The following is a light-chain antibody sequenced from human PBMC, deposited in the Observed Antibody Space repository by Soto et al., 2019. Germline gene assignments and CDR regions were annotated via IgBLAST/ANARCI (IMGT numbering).Light chain of an antibody. CDR1: SSNIGAGYD. J-gene: IGLJ3*02. Sequence: QSVLTQPPSVSGAPGQRVTISCAGSSSNIGAGYDVHWYQQLPGTAPKLLIYANSNRPSGVPDRFPGSKSGTSASLAITGLQAEDEADYYCQSYDTSLSGPWVFGGGTKVTVL. CDR2: ANS. CDR3: QSYDTSLSGPWV. V-gene: IGLV1-40*01.